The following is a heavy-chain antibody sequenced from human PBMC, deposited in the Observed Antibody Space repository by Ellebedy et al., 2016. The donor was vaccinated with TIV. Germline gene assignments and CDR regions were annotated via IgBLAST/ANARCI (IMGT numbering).Heavy chain of an antibody. V-gene: IGHV1-18*01. CDR1: GYTFTSYG. D-gene: IGHD3-3*01. Sequence: ASVKVSCXASGYTFTSYGISWVRQAPGQGLEWMGWISAYNGNTNYAQKLQGRVTMTTDTSTSTAYMELRSLRSDDTAVYYCARTYYDFWSGSPLDIWGQGTMVTVSS. CDR2: ISAYNGNT. CDR3: ARTYYDFWSGSPLDI. J-gene: IGHJ3*02.